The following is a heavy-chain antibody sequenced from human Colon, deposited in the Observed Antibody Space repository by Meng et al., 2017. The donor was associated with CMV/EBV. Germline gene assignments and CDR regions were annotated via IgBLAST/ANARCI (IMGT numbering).Heavy chain of an antibody. CDR2: ISGSNDFV. D-gene: IGHD1-26*01. J-gene: IGHJ3*02. CDR1: GFTFKVYT. CDR3: ARDRRPGTDAFDI. V-gene: IGHV3-21*01. Sequence: GGSLRLSCAASGFTFKVYTMNWVRQAPGKGLEWISSISGSNDFVYYADSVKGRFTVSRDNAKNSLYLQMNSLRAEDTAVYYCARDRRPGTDAFDIWGQGTMVTVSS.